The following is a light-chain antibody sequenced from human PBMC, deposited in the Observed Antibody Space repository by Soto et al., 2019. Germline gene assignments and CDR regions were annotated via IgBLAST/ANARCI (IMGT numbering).Light chain of an antibody. CDR3: QQYDNLPLT. CDR1: QDISNY. V-gene: IGKV1-33*01. J-gene: IGKJ4*01. CDR2: DAS. Sequence: DIPMTQSPSSLSASVGDRVTITCQASQDISNYLNWYQQKPGKAPKLLIYDASNLETGVPSRSSGSGSGTDFTFTISSLQPEDIATYYCQQYDNLPLTFGGGTKVEIK.